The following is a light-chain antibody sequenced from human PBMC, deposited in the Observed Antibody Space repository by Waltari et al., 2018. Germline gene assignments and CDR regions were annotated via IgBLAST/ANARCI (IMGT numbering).Light chain of an antibody. CDR1: SRDGGIYNY. J-gene: IGLJ1*01. Sequence: QSALTQPRSVPGSPGQSVTISCTGTSRDGGIYNYVSWYQQHPGKAPKVIIYDVYKRPSGVPDRFSGSKSGNTASLTISGLQAEDGADYYCCSYADTSTYVFGTGTQVLVL. CDR3: CSYADTSTYV. V-gene: IGLV2-11*01. CDR2: DVY.